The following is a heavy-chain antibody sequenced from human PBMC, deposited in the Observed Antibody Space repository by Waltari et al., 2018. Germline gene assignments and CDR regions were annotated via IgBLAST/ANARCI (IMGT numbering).Heavy chain of an antibody. CDR1: GGSISSYY. V-gene: IGHV4-59*01. D-gene: IGHD4-17*01. J-gene: IGHJ4*02. Sequence: QVQLQESGPGLVKPSETLSLTCTVSGGSISSYYWSWIRQPPGKGLEWIGYIYYSGSNNYKPSLKSRVTISVDTSKNQFSLKLSSVTAADTAVYYCARGGLRALPRWGQGTLVTVSS. CDR3: ARGGLRALPR. CDR2: IYYSGSN.